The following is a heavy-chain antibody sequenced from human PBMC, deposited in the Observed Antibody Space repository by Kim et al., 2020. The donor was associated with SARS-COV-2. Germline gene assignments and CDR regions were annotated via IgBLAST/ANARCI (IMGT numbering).Heavy chain of an antibody. Sequence: GGSLRLSCAASGFTFSSYAMHWVRQAPGKGLEWVAVISYDGSNKYYADSVKGRFTISRDNSKNTLYLQMNSLRAEDTAVYYCARVAAGSYYYGIDVWGQGTPVTVSS. D-gene: IGHD6-25*01. V-gene: IGHV3-30-3*01. CDR1: GFTFSSYA. J-gene: IGHJ6*02. CDR3: ARVAAGSYYYGIDV. CDR2: ISYDGSNK.